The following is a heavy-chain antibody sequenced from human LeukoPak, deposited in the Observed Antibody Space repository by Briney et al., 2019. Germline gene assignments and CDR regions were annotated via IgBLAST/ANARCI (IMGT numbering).Heavy chain of an antibody. CDR2: ISGSGGST. Sequence: TGGSLRLSCAASGFTFSSYAMSWVRQAPGKGLEWVSAISGSGGSTYYADSVKGRFTISRDNSKNTLYLQMNSLRAEDTAVYYCAKDLRIMIVAQDDYWGQGALVTVSS. J-gene: IGHJ4*02. D-gene: IGHD3-22*01. V-gene: IGHV3-23*01. CDR3: AKDLRIMIVAQDDY. CDR1: GFTFSSYA.